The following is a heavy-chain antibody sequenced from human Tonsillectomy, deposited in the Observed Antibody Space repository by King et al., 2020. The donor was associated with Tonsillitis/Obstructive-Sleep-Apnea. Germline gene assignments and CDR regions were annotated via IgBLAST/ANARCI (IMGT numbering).Heavy chain of an antibody. D-gene: IGHD2-2*03. J-gene: IGHJ4*02. CDR1: GGSVSSGSYY. Sequence: VPLQESGPGLVKPSETLSLTCTVSGGSVSSGSYYWSWIRQPPGKGLEWIGYIYYSGSTNYNPSLKSRVTISVDTSKNQFSLKLSSVTAADTAVYYCARDWIFDYWGQGTLVTVSS. V-gene: IGHV4-61*01. CDR3: ARDWIFDY. CDR2: IYYSGST.